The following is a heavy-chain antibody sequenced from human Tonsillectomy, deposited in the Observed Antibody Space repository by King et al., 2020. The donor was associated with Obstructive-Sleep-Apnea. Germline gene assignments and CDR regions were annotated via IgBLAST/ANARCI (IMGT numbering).Heavy chain of an antibody. CDR2: ISAYTVNT. CDR1: GYSFIYYG. CDR3: ARGGYSSGYVGYFDF. Sequence: QLVQSGAEVKEPGASVKVSCKTSGYSFIYYGVAWVRQAPGQGLEWMGWISAYTVNTNYAQDFQGRVTVTTDTSTSTAYMELRGLRSDDTAMYYCARGGYSSGYVGYFDFWGQGTLVTVSS. V-gene: IGHV1-18*01. D-gene: IGHD2-8*02. J-gene: IGHJ4*02.